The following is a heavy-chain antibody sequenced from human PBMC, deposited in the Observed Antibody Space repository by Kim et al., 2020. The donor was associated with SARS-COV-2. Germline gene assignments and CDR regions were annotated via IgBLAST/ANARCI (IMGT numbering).Heavy chain of an antibody. J-gene: IGHJ4*02. D-gene: IGHD6-19*01. Sequence: STNSTPSLKRRVPISVDTSKNQFSLKLSSVTAADTAVYYCARDRVGGGIDYWGQGTLVTVSS. CDR3: ARDRVGGGIDY. V-gene: IGHV4-59*01. CDR2: ST.